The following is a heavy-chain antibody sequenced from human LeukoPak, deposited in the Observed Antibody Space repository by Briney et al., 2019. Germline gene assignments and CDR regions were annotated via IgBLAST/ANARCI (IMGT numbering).Heavy chain of an antibody. CDR1: GYTFTSYD. V-gene: IGHV1-8*01. Sequence: GASVKVSCKASGYTFTSYDINWVRQATGQGREWMGWMNPNSGNTGYAQKFQGRVTMTRTTSISTAYMELSSLRSEDTAVYYCARNIRTYYDFWSGSFVGDYYMDVWGKGTTVTVSS. D-gene: IGHD3-3*01. CDR3: ARNIRTYYDFWSGSFVGDYYMDV. J-gene: IGHJ6*03. CDR2: MNPNSGNT.